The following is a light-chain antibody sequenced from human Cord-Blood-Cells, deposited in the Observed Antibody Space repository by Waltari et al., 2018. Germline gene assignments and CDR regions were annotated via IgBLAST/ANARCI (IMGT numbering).Light chain of an antibody. J-gene: IGKJ2*03. CDR2: AAS. V-gene: IGKV1-39*01. Sequence: DIQMTQSPSSLSASVGDRVTITCRASQSISSYLNWYQQKPGKAPKLLIYAASSLKSGGPSRFSGRGSGTDFTLTISSLQPEDFATYYCQQSYSTPESFGQGTKLEIK. CDR3: QQSYSTPES. CDR1: QSISSY.